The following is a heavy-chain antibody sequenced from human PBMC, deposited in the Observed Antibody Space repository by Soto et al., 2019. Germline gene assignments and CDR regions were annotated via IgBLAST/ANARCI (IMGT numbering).Heavy chain of an antibody. CDR3: SRGYSYGYPRGYYYGMDV. V-gene: IGHV3-49*04. D-gene: IGHD5-18*01. CDR2: IRSKAYGGTT. CDR1: GFTFSSYA. Sequence: GGSLRLSCAASGFTFSSYAMSWVRQAPGKGLEWVGFIRSKAYGGTTEYAASVKGRFTISRDDSKSIAYLQMNSLKTEDTAVYYCSRGYSYGYPRGYYYGMDVWGQGTTVTVPS. J-gene: IGHJ6*02.